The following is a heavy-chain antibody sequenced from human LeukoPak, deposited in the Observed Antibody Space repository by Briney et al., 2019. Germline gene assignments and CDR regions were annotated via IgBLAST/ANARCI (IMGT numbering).Heavy chain of an antibody. Sequence: PGGSLRLPCAASGFTFDDYGMSWVRQAPGKGLEWVSGINWNGGSTGYADSVKGRFTISRDNAKNSLYLQMNSLRAEDTALYYCASGVYDYVWGSYRYAPRDAFDIWGQGTMVTVSS. J-gene: IGHJ3*02. CDR1: GFTFDDYG. CDR3: ASGVYDYVWGSYRYAPRDAFDI. D-gene: IGHD3-16*02. V-gene: IGHV3-20*04. CDR2: INWNGGST.